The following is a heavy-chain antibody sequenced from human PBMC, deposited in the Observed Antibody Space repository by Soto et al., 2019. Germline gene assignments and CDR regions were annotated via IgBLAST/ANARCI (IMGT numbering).Heavy chain of an antibody. CDR1: GYSISSGYY. CDR3: ARGKGHTALNCFDP. Sequence: SETLSLTCAVSGYSISSGYYWGWIRQPPGKGLEWIGSIYHSGSIYYNPSLKSRVSISVDTSKNHFSLKLSSVTAADTAVYYCARGKGHTALNCFDPWGQGTLVTVSS. J-gene: IGHJ5*02. CDR2: IYHSGSI. D-gene: IGHD6-13*01. V-gene: IGHV4-38-2*01.